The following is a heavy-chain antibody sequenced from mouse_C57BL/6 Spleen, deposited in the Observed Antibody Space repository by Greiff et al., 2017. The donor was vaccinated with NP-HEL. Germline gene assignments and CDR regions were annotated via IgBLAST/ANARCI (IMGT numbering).Heavy chain of an antibody. V-gene: IGHV5-17*01. CDR2: ICSGSSTI. J-gene: IGHJ1*03. CDR1: GFTFSDYG. Sequence: EVKLMESGGGLVKPGGSLKLSCAASGFTFSDYGMHWVRQAPGKGLEWVAYICSGSSTIYYADTVKGRFTISRDKAKNTLFMQMTSLRSEETGMYYCARWYFDVWGTGTTVTVSS. CDR3: ARWYFDV.